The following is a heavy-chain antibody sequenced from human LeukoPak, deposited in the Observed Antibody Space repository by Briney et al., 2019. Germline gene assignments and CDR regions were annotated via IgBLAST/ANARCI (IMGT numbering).Heavy chain of an antibody. CDR2: IIPIFGTA. J-gene: IGHJ4*02. CDR1: RGTSSSYA. V-gene: IGHV1-69*01. CDR3: ARDQSEYSSVWYYFDY. Sequence: SVKVSCMASRGTSSSYAISGVRQAPGQGLEWMGGIIPIFGTANYAQKLQGRVTITADESTSTAYMELSSLRSEDKAVYHCARDQSEYSSVWYYFDYWGQGTLVTVSS. D-gene: IGHD6-19*01.